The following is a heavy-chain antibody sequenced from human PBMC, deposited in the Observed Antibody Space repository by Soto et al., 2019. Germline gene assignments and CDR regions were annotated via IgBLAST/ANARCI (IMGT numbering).Heavy chain of an antibody. Sequence: EVQLVESGGGLVQPGGSLRLSCAASGFTFSSCWMSWVRQAPGKGLEWVANIKQDGSEKYYVDSVKGRFTISRDNAKNSLYLHMNSLRAEDTAVYYCARGSSSWFYPDYWGQGTLVTVSS. CDR3: ARGSSSWFYPDY. D-gene: IGHD6-13*01. V-gene: IGHV3-7*01. CDR2: IKQDGSEK. J-gene: IGHJ4*02. CDR1: GFTFSSCW.